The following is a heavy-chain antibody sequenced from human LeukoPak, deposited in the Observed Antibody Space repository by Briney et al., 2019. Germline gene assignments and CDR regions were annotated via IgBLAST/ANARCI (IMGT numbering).Heavy chain of an antibody. CDR3: ARLQDSYYNMDV. J-gene: IGHJ6*03. CDR1: GFTFSSSG. CDR2: ISSSSSYI. V-gene: IGHV3-21*01. D-gene: IGHD4-11*01. Sequence: GGSLRLSCAASGFTFSSSGMSWFRQAPGKGLEWVSSISSSSSYIYYADSVKGRFTISRDNAKNSLYLQMNSLRAEDTAVYYCARLQDSYYNMDVWGKGTTVTVSS.